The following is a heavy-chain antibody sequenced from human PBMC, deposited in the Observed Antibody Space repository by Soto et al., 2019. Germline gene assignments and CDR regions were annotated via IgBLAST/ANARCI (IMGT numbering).Heavy chain of an antibody. V-gene: IGHV3-72*01. CDR1: GFTFSDHY. CDR3: TTESGYYYDSSGYYYVRLPDAFDI. D-gene: IGHD3-22*01. J-gene: IGHJ3*02. Sequence: GGSLGLSCVASGFTFSDHYMDWVRQAPGKGLEWVGRSKNKVDSYTTEYAASVKGRFTISRDDSKNSLYLQMNSLKTEDTAVYYCTTESGYYYDSSGYYYVRLPDAFDIWGQGTMVTVSS. CDR2: SKNKVDSYTT.